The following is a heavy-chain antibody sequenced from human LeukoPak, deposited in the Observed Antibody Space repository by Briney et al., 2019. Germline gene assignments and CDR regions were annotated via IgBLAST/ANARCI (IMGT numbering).Heavy chain of an antibody. CDR1: GFTFSSYG. CDR3: AKTMSPYYYDSSGF. V-gene: IGHV3-30*02. CDR2: IRYDGSNK. D-gene: IGHD3-22*01. Sequence: GGSLRLSCAASGFTFSSYGMHWVRQAPGKGLEWVAFIRYDGSNKYYADSVKGRFTISRDNSKNTLYLQMNSLRTEDTAVYYCAKTMSPYYYDSSGFWGQGTLVTVPS. J-gene: IGHJ4*02.